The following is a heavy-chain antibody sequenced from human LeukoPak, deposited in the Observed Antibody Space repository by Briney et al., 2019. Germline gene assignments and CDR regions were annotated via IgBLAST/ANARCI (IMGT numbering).Heavy chain of an antibody. D-gene: IGHD5-24*01. CDR2: IYNSGST. Sequence: PSETLSLTCTVSGGSISSYYWSWIRQPVGKGLEWIGRIYNSGSTTSNPSLKSRVTMSVDTSKNQFSLKLSSVTAADTAVYYCARSSGDGYNLWGQGTLVTVSS. V-gene: IGHV4-4*07. CDR1: GGSISSYY. J-gene: IGHJ4*02. CDR3: ARSSGDGYNL.